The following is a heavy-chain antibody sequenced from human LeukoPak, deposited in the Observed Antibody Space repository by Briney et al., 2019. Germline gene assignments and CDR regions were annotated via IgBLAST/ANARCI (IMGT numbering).Heavy chain of an antibody. CDR1: GFTFSSYW. CDR3: VRDGGGAEDY. V-gene: IGHV3-7*01. Sequence: GGSLRRYCAASGFTFSSYWMSWVRQAPGKGLEWVANIKEDGSEKKYVDSVKGRFTISRDNAKNSLYVQMNSLRAEDTAVYYCVRDGGGAEDYWGQGTLVTVSS. D-gene: IGHD3-16*01. J-gene: IGHJ4*02. CDR2: IKEDGSEK.